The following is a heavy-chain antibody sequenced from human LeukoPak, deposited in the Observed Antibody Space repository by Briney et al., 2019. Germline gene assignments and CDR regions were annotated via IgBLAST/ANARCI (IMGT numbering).Heavy chain of an antibody. CDR3: ASGLHYGSGKMRFDY. D-gene: IGHD3-10*01. CDR2: ITGRGATT. J-gene: IGHJ4*02. Sequence: PGGSLRLSCTASGFTFSSYVMSWVRQAPGKGLEWVSSITGRGATTYYADSVKGPFTISRDNSKNTVYLQMSSLRAEDTAMYYCASGLHYGSGKMRFDYWGQGSLVTVSS. CDR1: GFTFSSYV. V-gene: IGHV3-23*01.